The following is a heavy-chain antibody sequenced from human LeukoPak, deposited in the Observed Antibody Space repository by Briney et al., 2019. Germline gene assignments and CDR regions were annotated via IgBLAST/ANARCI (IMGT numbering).Heavy chain of an antibody. CDR1: GGSLSGHW. J-gene: IGHJ5*02. D-gene: IGHD6-13*01. CDR3: AGLHFAAAEEFDP. CDR2: IYYSGNT. Sequence: SETLSLTCTVSGGSLSGHWWSWIRQPPGKGPEWIGYIYYSGNTNYNPSLNTRVTISVDTSKNQFSLNLRSVTAADTAVYYCAGLHFAAAEEFDPWGQGTLVTVSS. V-gene: IGHV4-59*08.